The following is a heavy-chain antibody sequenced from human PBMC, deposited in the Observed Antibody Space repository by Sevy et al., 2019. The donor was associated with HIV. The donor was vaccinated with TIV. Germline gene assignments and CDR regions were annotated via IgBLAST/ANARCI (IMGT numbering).Heavy chain of an antibody. D-gene: IGHD1-26*01. CDR2: ISSSSRYI. CDR1: GFTFSDYY. Sequence: GGSLRLSCAASGFTFSDYYMNWIRQAPGKGLEWVSYISSSSRYINYADSLKGRFTISRDNAKNSLYLQMNSLRAEDTAVYYCARGGFDGIFDPWGQRTLVTVSS. V-gene: IGHV3-11*06. CDR3: ARGGFDGIFDP. J-gene: IGHJ5*02.